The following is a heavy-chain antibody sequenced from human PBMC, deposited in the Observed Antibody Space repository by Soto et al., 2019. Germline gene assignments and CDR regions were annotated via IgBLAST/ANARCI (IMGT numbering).Heavy chain of an antibody. V-gene: IGHV1-24*01. CDR2: FDPEDGET. D-gene: IGHD3-10*01. Sequence: GASVKVSCKVSGYTLTELSMHWVRQAPGKGLEWMGGFDPEDGETIYAQKFQGRVTMTEDTSTDTAYMELSSLRSEDTAVYYCATSYGSGSYLYYYYGMDVWGQGTTVTVSS. J-gene: IGHJ6*02. CDR3: ATSYGSGSYLYYYYGMDV. CDR1: GYTLTELS.